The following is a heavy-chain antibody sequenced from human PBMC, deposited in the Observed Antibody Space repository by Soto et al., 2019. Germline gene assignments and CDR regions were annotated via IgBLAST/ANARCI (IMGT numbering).Heavy chain of an antibody. CDR2: ISGSGGST. CDR3: AGNCSGGSCHDY. J-gene: IGHJ4*02. V-gene: IGHV3-23*01. Sequence: EVQLLESGGGLVQPGGSLRLSCAASGFIFSSYAMSWVRQAPGKGLEWVSAISGSGGSTYYADSVKGRFTISRDNSKSTLYLHMSSLRAEDTGVYFCAGNCSGGSCHDYWGQGTLVTVSS. CDR1: GFIFSSYA. D-gene: IGHD2-15*01.